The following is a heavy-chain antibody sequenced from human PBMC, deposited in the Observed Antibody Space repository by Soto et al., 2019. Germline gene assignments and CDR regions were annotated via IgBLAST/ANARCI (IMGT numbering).Heavy chain of an antibody. Sequence: PGGSLRLSCAASGFTFSGDAMNWVRQAPGKGLEWVSSISTTSTYIYYAESVKGRFTISRNNANNSLHLQMNSLRAEDTAVYYCTRDYVMDVWGQGTTVTVSS. D-gene: IGHD3-10*02. J-gene: IGHJ6*02. CDR3: TRDYVMDV. CDR2: ISTTSTYI. CDR1: GFTFSGDA. V-gene: IGHV3-21*01.